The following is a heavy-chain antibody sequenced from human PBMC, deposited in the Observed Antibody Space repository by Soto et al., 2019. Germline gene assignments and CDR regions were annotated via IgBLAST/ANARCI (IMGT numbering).Heavy chain of an antibody. CDR3: AKVSGGYYYYYGMDV. CDR1: GFTFDDYA. J-gene: IGHJ6*02. Sequence: SLKISCAASGFTFDDYAMHWVRQAPGKGLEWVSGISWNSGSIGYADSVKGRFTISRDNAKNSLYLQMNSLRAEDTALYYCAKVSGGYYYYYGMDVWGQGTTVTVSS. CDR2: ISWNSGSI. V-gene: IGHV3-9*01.